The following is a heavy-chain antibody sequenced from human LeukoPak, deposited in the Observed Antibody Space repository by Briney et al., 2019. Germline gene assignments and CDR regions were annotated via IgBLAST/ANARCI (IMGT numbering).Heavy chain of an antibody. CDR1: GYTFTSYD. D-gene: IGHD3-10*01. J-gene: IGHJ4*02. V-gene: IGHV1-2*02. CDR2: INPNSGGT. Sequence: ASVKVSCKASGYTFTSYDINWVRQAPGQGLEWMGWINPNSGGTNYAQKFQGRVTMTRDTSISTAYMELSRLRSDDTAVYYCAREYYGSGSYVLDVVDYWGQGTLVTVSS. CDR3: AREYYGSGSYVLDVVDY.